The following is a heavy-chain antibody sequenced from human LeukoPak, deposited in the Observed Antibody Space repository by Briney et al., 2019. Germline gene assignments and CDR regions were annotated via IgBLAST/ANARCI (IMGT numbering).Heavy chain of an antibody. CDR2: IYYSGST. D-gene: IGHD3-22*01. CDR3: ARGSDYYDSSGYRY. Sequence: SETLSLTCTVSGGSISSYYWSWIRKPPGKGLEWIGYIYYSGSTNYNPSLKSRVTISVDTSKNQFSLKLSSVTAADTAVYYCARGSDYYDSSGYRYWGQGTLVTVSS. J-gene: IGHJ4*02. V-gene: IGHV4-59*01. CDR1: GGSISSYY.